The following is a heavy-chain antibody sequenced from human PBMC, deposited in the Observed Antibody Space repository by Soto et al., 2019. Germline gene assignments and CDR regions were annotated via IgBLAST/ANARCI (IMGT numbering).Heavy chain of an antibody. V-gene: IGHV1-2*04. J-gene: IGHJ3*02. D-gene: IGHD6-13*01. CDR3: ARGGGIAGAGDDAFDI. CDR2: INPNSDGT. CDR1: GYTFTGYY. Sequence: QVQLVQSGAEVKKPGASVKVSCKASGYTFTGYYMHWVRQAPGQGLEWMGWINPNSDGTNYAQKLKGWFTVTRDTSISTAYMELSRLRSGDTAVYYCARGGGIAGAGDDAFDIWGQGTMVTVSS.